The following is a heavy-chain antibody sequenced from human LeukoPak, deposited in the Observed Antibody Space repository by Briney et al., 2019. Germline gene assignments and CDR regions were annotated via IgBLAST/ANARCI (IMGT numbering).Heavy chain of an antibody. D-gene: IGHD4-17*01. CDR1: GFTFSSYW. Sequence: GGSLRLSCAASGFTFSSYWMHWVRQAPGKGLVWVSRINSDGSSTSYADSVKGRFTISRDNAKNTLYLQMNSLRAEDTAVYYCARAFGDYGVRKWGGLDYWGQGTLVTVSS. CDR3: ARAFGDYGVRKWGGLDY. CDR2: INSDGSST. V-gene: IGHV3-74*01. J-gene: IGHJ4*02.